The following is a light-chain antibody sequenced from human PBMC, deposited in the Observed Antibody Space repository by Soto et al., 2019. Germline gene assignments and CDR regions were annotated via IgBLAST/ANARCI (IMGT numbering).Light chain of an antibody. Sequence: QSVLTQPRSVSGSPGQAVTFSCTGTNSVVGGYDYVSWYQQLPGEAPKLIIYDVTKRPSGVPNRFSGSKSGNTASLTISGLQAEDEADYFCSSFAGSYTHVFGSGTKVTAL. J-gene: IGLJ1*01. V-gene: IGLV2-11*01. CDR2: DVT. CDR3: SSFAGSYTHV. CDR1: NSVVGGYDY.